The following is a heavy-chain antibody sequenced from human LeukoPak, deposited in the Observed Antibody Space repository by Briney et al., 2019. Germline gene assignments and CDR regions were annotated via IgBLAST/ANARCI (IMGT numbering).Heavy chain of an antibody. D-gene: IGHD3-10*01. J-gene: IGHJ4*02. Sequence: GGSLRLSCAASGFAVSSNHMNWVRQAPGKGLEWVANIMQDGTVKYYVDSVKGRLTISRDNARNSLYLQMNSLRVEDTAVYYCASYYYGSGTSFGYWGQGTLVTVSS. V-gene: IGHV3-7*01. CDR2: IMQDGTVK. CDR3: ASYYYGSGTSFGY. CDR1: GFAVSSNH.